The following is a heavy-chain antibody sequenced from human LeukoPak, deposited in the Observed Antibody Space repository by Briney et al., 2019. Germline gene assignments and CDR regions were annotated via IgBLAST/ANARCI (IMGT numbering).Heavy chain of an antibody. D-gene: IGHD3-10*01. Sequence: GGSLRLSCAASGFTVSNNYISWVRQAPGKGLEWVSAISGSGGSTYYADSVKGRFTTSRDNSKNTLYLQMNSLRAEDTAVYYCAKHPRGSGSYRGVRYFDYWGQGTLVTVSS. CDR2: ISGSGGST. V-gene: IGHV3-23*01. J-gene: IGHJ4*02. CDR3: AKHPRGSGSYRGVRYFDY. CDR1: GFTVSNNY.